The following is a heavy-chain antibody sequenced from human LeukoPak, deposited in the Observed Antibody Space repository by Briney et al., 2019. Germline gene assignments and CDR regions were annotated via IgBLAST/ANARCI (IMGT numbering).Heavy chain of an antibody. Sequence: PGGSLRLSCAASGFTFSSYSMNWVRQAPGKGLEWVSSISSSSSYINYADSVKGRFAISRDNAKNSLYLQMNSLRAEDTAVYYCARSIVRVNPFDYWGQGTLVTVSS. CDR2: ISSSSSYI. D-gene: IGHD1-26*01. CDR3: ARSIVRVNPFDY. CDR1: GFTFSSYS. V-gene: IGHV3-21*01. J-gene: IGHJ4*02.